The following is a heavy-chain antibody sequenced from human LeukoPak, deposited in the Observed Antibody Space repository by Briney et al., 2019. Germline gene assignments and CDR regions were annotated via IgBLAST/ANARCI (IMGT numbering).Heavy chain of an antibody. CDR1: GDSISTYY. D-gene: IGHD3-3*01. J-gene: IGHJ2*01. CDR3: ARVPAGRFLEWSQLLFDL. CDR2: VYNTGST. Sequence: SETLSLTCTVSGDSISTYYWSWIRQPPEKGLEWIGHVYNTGSTNYNPSLKSRVTISIDTSKNQFSLKLSSATAADPALYYRARVPAGRFLEWSQLLFDLWGRCPLVTVSS. V-gene: IGHV4-59*01.